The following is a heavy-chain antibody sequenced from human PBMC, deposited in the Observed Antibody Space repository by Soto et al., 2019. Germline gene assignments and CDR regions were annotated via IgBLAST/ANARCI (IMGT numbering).Heavy chain of an antibody. V-gene: IGHV1-18*01. Sequence: VASVKVSCKASGYTFTSYGISWVRQAPGQGLEWMGWISAYNGNTNYAQKLQGRVTMTTDTSTSTAYMELRSLRSDDTAVYYCARDWAGPSYQTTRIVVVTGTNFDYWGQGTLVTVSS. J-gene: IGHJ4*02. CDR3: ARDWAGPSYQTTRIVVVTGTNFDY. D-gene: IGHD2-21*02. CDR1: GYTFTSYG. CDR2: ISAYNGNT.